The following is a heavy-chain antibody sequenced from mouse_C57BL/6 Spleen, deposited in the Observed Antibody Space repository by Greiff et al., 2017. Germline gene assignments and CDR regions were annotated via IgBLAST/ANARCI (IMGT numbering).Heavy chain of an antibody. J-gene: IGHJ3*01. CDR1: GYTFTSYW. V-gene: IGHV1-55*01. Sequence: QVQLQQPGAELVKPGASVKMSCKASGYTFTSYWITWVKQRPGQGLEWIGDIYPGSGSTNYNEKFKSKATLTVDTSSSTAYMQLSSLTSEDSAVYYCALYYGNFPWFAYWGQGTLVTVSA. CDR2: IYPGSGST. D-gene: IGHD2-1*01. CDR3: ALYYGNFPWFAY.